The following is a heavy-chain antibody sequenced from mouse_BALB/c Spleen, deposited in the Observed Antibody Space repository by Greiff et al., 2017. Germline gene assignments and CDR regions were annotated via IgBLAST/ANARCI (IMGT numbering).Heavy chain of an antibody. CDR2: IWGDGST. CDR1: GFSLTGYG. V-gene: IGHV2-6-7*01. Sequence: QVQLKESGPGLVAPSQSLSITCTVSGFSLTGYGVNWVRQPPGKGLEWLGMIWGDGSTDYNSALKSRLSISKDNSKSQVFLKMNSLQTDDTARYYCARRGNYGAMDYWGQGTSVTVSS. J-gene: IGHJ4*01. CDR3: ARRGNYGAMDY. D-gene: IGHD2-1*01.